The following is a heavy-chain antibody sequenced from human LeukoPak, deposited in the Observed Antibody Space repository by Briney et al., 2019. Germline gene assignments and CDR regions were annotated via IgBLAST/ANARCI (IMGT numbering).Heavy chain of an antibody. Sequence: PSETLSLTCTVSGGSISSYYWSWIRQPPGKGLEWIGYIYYSGSTNYNPSLKSRVTISVDTSKNQFSLKLSSVTAADTAVYYCARHFRGARKAPRLGPDYWGQGTLVTVSS. D-gene: IGHD3-3*02. CDR2: IYYSGST. CDR1: GGSISSYY. V-gene: IGHV4-59*01. J-gene: IGHJ4*02. CDR3: ARHFRGARKAPRLGPDY.